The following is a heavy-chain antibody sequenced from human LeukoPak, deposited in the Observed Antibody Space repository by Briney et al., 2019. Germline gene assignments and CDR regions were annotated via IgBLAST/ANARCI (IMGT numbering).Heavy chain of an antibody. V-gene: IGHV1-2*06. CDR2: INPNSGGT. D-gene: IGHD3-22*01. Sequence: ASVKVSCKASGYTFTAYYMHWVRQAPGQGLEWMGRINPNSGGTNYAQKFQGRVTMTRDTSISTAYMELSRLRSDDTAVYYCARSPPLFYDSSGYFFIAAFDIWGQGTMVTVSS. J-gene: IGHJ3*02. CDR3: ARSPPLFYDSSGYFFIAAFDI. CDR1: GYTFTAYY.